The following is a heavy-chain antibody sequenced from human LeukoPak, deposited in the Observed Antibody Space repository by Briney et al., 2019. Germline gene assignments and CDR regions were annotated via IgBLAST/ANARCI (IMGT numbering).Heavy chain of an antibody. CDR2: IIPILGIA. Sequence: ASVKVSCKASGGTFSSYAISWVRQAPGQGLEWMGRIIPILGIANYAQKFQGRVTITADKSTSTAYMELSSLRSEDTAVYYCARHIPTVTPPFDYWGQGTLVTVSS. J-gene: IGHJ4*02. CDR3: ARHIPTVTPPFDY. D-gene: IGHD4-17*01. V-gene: IGHV1-69*04. CDR1: GGTFSSYA.